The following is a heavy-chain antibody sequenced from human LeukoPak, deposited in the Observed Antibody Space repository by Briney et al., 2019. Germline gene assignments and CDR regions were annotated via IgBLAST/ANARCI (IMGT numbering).Heavy chain of an antibody. D-gene: IGHD5-18*01. Sequence: PGGSLRLSCAASGFSVSSSYMSWVRQAPGKGLEWVSVIYSDGSTYYADSVKGRFTISRDNSKNTLYLQMNSLRAEDAAVYYCAKQIQLGDYWGQGTLVTVSS. J-gene: IGHJ4*02. CDR2: IYSDGST. CDR3: AKQIQLGDY. V-gene: IGHV3-53*01. CDR1: GFSVSSSY.